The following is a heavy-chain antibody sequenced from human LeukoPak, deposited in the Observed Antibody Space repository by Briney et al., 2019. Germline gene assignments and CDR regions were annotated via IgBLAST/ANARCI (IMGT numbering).Heavy chain of an antibody. V-gene: IGHV4-59*01. CDR3: ASWVAGNGYNWFDP. J-gene: IGHJ5*02. CDR2: IYYSGST. CDR1: GGSISSYY. D-gene: IGHD6-19*01. Sequence: SETLSLTCTVSGGSISSYYWSWIRQPPGKGLEWIGNIYYSGSTNYNPSLKSRVTISVDTSKNQFSLKLSSVTAADTAVYYCASWVAGNGYNWFDPWGQGTLVTVSS.